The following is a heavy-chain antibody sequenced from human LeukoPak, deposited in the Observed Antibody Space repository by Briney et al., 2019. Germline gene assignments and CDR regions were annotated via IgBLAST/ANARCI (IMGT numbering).Heavy chain of an antibody. J-gene: IGHJ6*04. D-gene: IGHD1-7*01. Sequence: GASVKVSCKASGYTFTSYGISWVRQAPGQGLEWMGWISAYNGNTNYAQKLQGRVTMTTDTSTSTAYMELRSLRSDDTAVHYCARDPNGRTNYYYYGMDVWGKGTTVTVSS. V-gene: IGHV1-18*04. CDR2: ISAYNGNT. CDR3: ARDPNGRTNYYYYGMDV. CDR1: GYTFTSYG.